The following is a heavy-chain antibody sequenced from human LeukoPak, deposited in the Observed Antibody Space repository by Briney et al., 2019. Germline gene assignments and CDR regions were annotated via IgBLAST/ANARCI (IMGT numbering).Heavy chain of an antibody. J-gene: IGHJ5*02. CDR1: GGSFSGYY. D-gene: IGHD2-2*01. CDR3: AKAYDIVVVPAANWLDP. V-gene: IGHV3-23*01. Sequence: PSETLSLTCAVYGGSFSGYYWSWVRQAPGKGLEWVSAISGSGGSTYYADSVKGRFTISRDNSKNTLYLQMNSLRAEDTAVYYCAKAYDIVVVPAANWLDPWGQGTLVTVSS. CDR2: ISGSGGST.